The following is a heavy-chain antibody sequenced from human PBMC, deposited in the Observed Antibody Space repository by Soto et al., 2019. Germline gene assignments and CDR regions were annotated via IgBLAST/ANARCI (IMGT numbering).Heavy chain of an antibody. D-gene: IGHD2-2*01. CDR2: ISYSGST. CDR3: ARGYCSSTSCYAGSFDP. J-gene: IGHJ5*02. CDR1: GGSISRYY. V-gene: IGHV4-59*01. Sequence: SETLSLTCTASGGSISRYYWSWIRQPPGKGLEWIGYISYSGSTNYRPSLKSRVTISVDTSKNQFSLKLSSVTAADTAVYYCARGYCSSTSCYAGSFDPWGQGTLVTVSS.